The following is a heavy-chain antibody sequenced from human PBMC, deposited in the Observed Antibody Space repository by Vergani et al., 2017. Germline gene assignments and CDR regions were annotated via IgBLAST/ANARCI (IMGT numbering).Heavy chain of an antibody. V-gene: IGHV3-13*01. D-gene: IGHD5-24*01. CDR3: ARETRDTPSSLDY. CDR1: GFTLSSND. Sequence: VESGGGLVQPGGSLEPPCTVSGFTLSSNDFHWVRQTAGKGLEWVSSIGVDGDRYYSDSVKGRFTISKDISKNTLYLQMNSLRGDDTAVYYCARETRDTPSSLDYWGQGTLVTVSS. CDR2: IGVDGDR. J-gene: IGHJ4*02.